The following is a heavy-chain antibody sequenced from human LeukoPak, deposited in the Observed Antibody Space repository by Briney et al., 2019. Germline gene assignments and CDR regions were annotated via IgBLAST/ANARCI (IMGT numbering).Heavy chain of an antibody. V-gene: IGHV3-7*01. CDR1: GFTSNGYW. CDR2: IAEDGSEK. D-gene: IGHD2-8*01. J-gene: IGHJ4*02. Sequence: GGSLRLSCAASGFTSNGYWMSWVRQAPGGGLEWVANIAEDGSEKYYVDSVKGRFTVSRDNAKNSLYLLMNRLRVEDTAVYYCARDQAKYTNYVTYWGQGTLVTVSS. CDR3: ARDQAKYTNYVTY.